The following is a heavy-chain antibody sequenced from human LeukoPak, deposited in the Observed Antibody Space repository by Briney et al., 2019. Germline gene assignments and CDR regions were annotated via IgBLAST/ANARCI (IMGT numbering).Heavy chain of an antibody. CDR1: GFSLSTNG. J-gene: IGHJ4*02. CDR2: ICKDGNNR. CDR3: AKDFWAADGLPTVY. D-gene: IGHD6-13*01. V-gene: IGHV3-30*02. Sequence: GGSLRLSCAASGFSLSTNGMHWVRQAPARGLEGVAFICKDGNNRNYADSVKGRFTISRDNPSHTLFLQMGSLTTEDTAVYYCAKDFWAADGLPTVYWGQGTLVTVSS.